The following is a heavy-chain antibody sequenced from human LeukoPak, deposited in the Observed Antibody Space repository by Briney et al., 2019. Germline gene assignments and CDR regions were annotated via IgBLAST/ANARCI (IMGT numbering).Heavy chain of an antibody. D-gene: IGHD4-17*01. CDR3: ARVEESSNTYGDYPFDY. J-gene: IGHJ4*02. Sequence: GGSLRLSCAASGFTFSSYWMSWVRQAPGKGLEWVANIKQDGSEKYYVDSVKGRFTISRDNAKNSLYLQMNSLRAEDTAVYYCARVEESSNTYGDYPFDYWGQGTLVTVSS. CDR2: IKQDGSEK. CDR1: GFTFSSYW. V-gene: IGHV3-7*01.